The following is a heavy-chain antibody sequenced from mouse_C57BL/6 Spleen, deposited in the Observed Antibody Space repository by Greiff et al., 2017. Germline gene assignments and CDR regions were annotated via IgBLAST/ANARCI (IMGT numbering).Heavy chain of an antibody. D-gene: IGHD2-5*01. CDR2: INPYNGGT. Sequence: EVQLQQSGPVLVKPGASVKMSCKASGYTFTDYYMNWVKQSHGKSLEWIGVINPYNGGTSYNQKFKGKATLTVDKSSSTAYMELNSLTSEDSAVYYCARSDSNYYFDYGGQGTTLTVSS. CDR3: ARSDSNYYFDY. V-gene: IGHV1-19*01. J-gene: IGHJ2*01. CDR1: GYTFTDYY.